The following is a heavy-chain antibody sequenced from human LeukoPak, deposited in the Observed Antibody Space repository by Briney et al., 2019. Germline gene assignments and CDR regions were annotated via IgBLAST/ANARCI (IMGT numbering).Heavy chain of an antibody. Sequence: PSETLSLTCAVYGGSFSSYYWSWIRQPPGKGLEWIGYIYYSGSTNYNPSLKSRVTISVDTSKNQFSLKLSSATAADTAVYYCARVGSSGYYYYYWGQGTLVTVSS. V-gene: IGHV4-59*01. J-gene: IGHJ4*02. CDR1: GGSFSSYY. CDR2: IYYSGST. CDR3: ARVGSSGYYYYY. D-gene: IGHD3-22*01.